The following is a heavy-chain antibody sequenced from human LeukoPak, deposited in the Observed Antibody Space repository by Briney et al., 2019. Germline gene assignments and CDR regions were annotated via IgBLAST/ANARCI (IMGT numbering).Heavy chain of an antibody. J-gene: IGHJ3*02. CDR3: ARILPTAGTGAFDI. CDR2: IYYSGST. CDR1: GASVSSYF. Sequence: SETLSLNCTVSGASVSSYFWSWIRQPPGKGLEWIGYIYYSGSTNYNPSFKSRVTISLDTSNYQFSLRLGSVTAADTALYYCARILPTAGTGAFDIWGQGTMVTVSS. D-gene: IGHD6-19*01. V-gene: IGHV4-59*02.